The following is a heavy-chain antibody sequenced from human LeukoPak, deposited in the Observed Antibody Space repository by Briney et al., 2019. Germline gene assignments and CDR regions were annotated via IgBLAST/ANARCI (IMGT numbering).Heavy chain of an antibody. CDR2: VGDSGYAR. J-gene: IGHJ5*02. D-gene: IGHD3-3*01. CDR3: AKDPRGDYDFSGWFDP. CDR1: GFTFSTYA. V-gene: IGHV3-23*01. Sequence: PGGSLRLSCTASGFTFSTYAMTWVRQAPGKGLEWVSTVGDSGYARYYADSVKGRFTISRDNSKNTLYLQMSSLRAEDTAVYYCAKDPRGDYDFSGWFDPWGQGTLVTVSS.